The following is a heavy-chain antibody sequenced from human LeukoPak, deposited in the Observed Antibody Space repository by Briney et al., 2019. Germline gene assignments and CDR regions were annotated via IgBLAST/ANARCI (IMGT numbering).Heavy chain of an antibody. V-gene: IGHV1-69*05. J-gene: IGHJ4*02. CDR2: IIPIFGTA. Sequence: ASAKVSYKASGGTFSSYAISWLRQAPGQGLEWMGGIIPIFGTAHYAQKFQGRVTITTDESTTTAYMELSSMRSEGPAVYCCASVYYDSSGYLPYWGQGTLVTVAS. D-gene: IGHD3-22*01. CDR3: ASVYYDSSGYLPY. CDR1: GGTFSSYA.